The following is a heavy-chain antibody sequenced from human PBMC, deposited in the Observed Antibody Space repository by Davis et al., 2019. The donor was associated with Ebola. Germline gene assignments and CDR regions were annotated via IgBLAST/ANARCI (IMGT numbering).Heavy chain of an antibody. J-gene: IGHJ6*03. CDR3: ARLGGTPVENYYYMDV. D-gene: IGHD5-24*01. Sequence: GESLKISCKGSGYSFTSYWITWVRQLPGKGLEWMGRIDPSDSYTYYSPSFQGHVTISADKSLNTAYLQWSSLKASDTAVYKCARLGGTPVENYYYMDVWGTGTTVTVSS. CDR1: GYSFTSYW. CDR2: IDPSDSYT. V-gene: IGHV5-10-1*01.